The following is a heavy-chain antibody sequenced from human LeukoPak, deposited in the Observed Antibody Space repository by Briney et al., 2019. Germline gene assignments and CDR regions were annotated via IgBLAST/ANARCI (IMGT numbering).Heavy chain of an antibody. Sequence: GGSLRLTCAASGFTFSEHYMSWVRQAPGKGLEWLSYISSNTIYTNYADSVKGRFSISRDNAKNSLYLQMNSLRVEDTAVYYCARLYGDSSGTFFDHWGQGTLVTVSS. D-gene: IGHD6-19*01. V-gene: IGHV3-11*03. CDR1: GFTFSEHY. J-gene: IGHJ4*02. CDR3: ARLYGDSSGTFFDH. CDR2: ISSNTIYT.